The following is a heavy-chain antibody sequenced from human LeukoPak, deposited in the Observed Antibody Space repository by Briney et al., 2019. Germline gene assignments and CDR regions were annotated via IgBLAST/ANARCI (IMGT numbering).Heavy chain of an antibody. CDR3: ARDRVDWFGELRPSGWFDP. CDR2: ISAYNGNT. CDR1: GYTFTSCG. V-gene: IGHV1-18*01. Sequence: ASVKVSCKASGYTFTSCGISWVRQAPGQGLEWMGWISAYNGNTNYAQKLQGRVTMTTDTSTSTAYMELRSLRSDDTAVYYCARDRVDWFGELRPSGWFDPWGQGTLVTVSS. D-gene: IGHD3-10*01. J-gene: IGHJ5*02.